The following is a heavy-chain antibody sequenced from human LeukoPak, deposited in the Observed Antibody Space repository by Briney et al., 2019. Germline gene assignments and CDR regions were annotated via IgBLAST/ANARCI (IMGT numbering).Heavy chain of an antibody. CDR1: EFTFKDYN. CDR3: ARAPIDSNSWYQAFDL. D-gene: IGHD6-13*01. J-gene: IGHJ3*01. CDR2: ISSRDSTI. Sequence: GGSLRLSCAASEFTFKDYNMAWIRQAPGKGLEWVSYISSRDSTIYYAGSVRGRFTISRDSAKNSLYLQMNSLRAEDTAVYYCARAPIDSNSWYQAFDLWGQGTMVTVSS. V-gene: IGHV3-11*04.